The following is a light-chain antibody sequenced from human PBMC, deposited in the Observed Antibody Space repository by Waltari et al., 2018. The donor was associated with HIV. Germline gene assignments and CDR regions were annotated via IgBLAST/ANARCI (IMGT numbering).Light chain of an antibody. V-gene: IGLV2-14*01. Sequence: QSALPQPASVSAPPGQSITISCTGTSTNARGYNYVTCYQQHPGKAPKLMIYEFSNRPSGVSNRFSGSKSGNTASLTISGLQAEDEADYYCSSYTSRSTLNVFGTGTKVTVL. CDR2: EFS. J-gene: IGLJ1*01. CDR1: STNARGYNY. CDR3: SSYTSRSTLNV.